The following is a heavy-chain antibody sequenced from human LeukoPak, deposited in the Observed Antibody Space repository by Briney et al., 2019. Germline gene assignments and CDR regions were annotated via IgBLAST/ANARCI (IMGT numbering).Heavy chain of an antibody. CDR1: GGSISSHY. CDR2: IYYSEST. CDR3: ARTNYYDSSGYRYYYYYYYMDV. J-gene: IGHJ6*03. Sequence: SETLSLTCTVSGGSISSHYWSWIRQPPGKGLEWIGYIYYSESTNYNPSLKSRVTISVDTSKNQFSLKLSSVTAADTAVYYCARTNYYDSSGYRYYYYYYYMDVWGKGTTVTVSS. V-gene: IGHV4-59*11. D-gene: IGHD3-22*01.